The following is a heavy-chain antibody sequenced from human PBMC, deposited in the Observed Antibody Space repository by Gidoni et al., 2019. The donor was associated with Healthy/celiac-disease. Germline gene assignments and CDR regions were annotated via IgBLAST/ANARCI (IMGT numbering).Heavy chain of an antibody. D-gene: IGHD6-13*01. CDR2: ISSSGSTI. J-gene: IGHJ6*02. V-gene: IGHV3-48*03. Sequence: EVQLVESGGGLVQPGGSLRLSCAASGFTFSSYEMNWVRQAPGKGLEWVSYISSSGSTIYYADSVKGRFTISRDNAKNSLYLQMNSLRAEDTAVYYCARGVGPGGSSWEYYYYYYGMDVWGQGTTVTVSS. CDR3: ARGVGPGGSSWEYYYYYYGMDV. CDR1: GFTFSSYE.